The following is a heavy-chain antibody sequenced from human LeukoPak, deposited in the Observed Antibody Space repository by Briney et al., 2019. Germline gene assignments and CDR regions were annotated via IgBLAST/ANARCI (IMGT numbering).Heavy chain of an antibody. CDR3: ARVPRFGEPQNWYDP. Sequence: EASVKVSCKASGYTFTGYYMHWVRQAPGQGLEWMGWINPNSGGTNYAQKFQGWVTMTRDTSISTAYMELSRLRSDDTAVYYCARVPRFGEPQNWYDPWGQGTLVTVSS. J-gene: IGHJ5*02. CDR2: INPNSGGT. CDR1: GYTFTGYY. D-gene: IGHD3-10*01. V-gene: IGHV1-2*04.